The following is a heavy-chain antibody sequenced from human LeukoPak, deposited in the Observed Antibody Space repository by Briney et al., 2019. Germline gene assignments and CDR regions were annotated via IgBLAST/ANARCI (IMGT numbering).Heavy chain of an antibody. V-gene: IGHV3-23*01. J-gene: IGHJ6*04. Sequence: GGSLRLSCAASGFTFSRKSMSWVRQAPGEGLECVSAISGSGGSTYYADSVKGRFTISRDNCKNTLYLQMNSLRAEDTAVYYCGSSYYYDSSGLDVWGKGTTVTVSA. CDR2: ISGSGGST. CDR3: GSSYYYDSSGLDV. CDR1: GFTFSRKS. D-gene: IGHD3-22*01.